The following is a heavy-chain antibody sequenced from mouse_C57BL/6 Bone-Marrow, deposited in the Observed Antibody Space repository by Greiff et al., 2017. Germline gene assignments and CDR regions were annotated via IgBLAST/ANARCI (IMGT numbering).Heavy chain of an antibody. V-gene: IGHV1-76*01. Sequence: QVQLQQSGAELVRPGASVKLSCKASGYTFTDYYINWVKQRPGQGLEWIARIYPGSGNTYYNEKFKGKATLTAEKSSSTAYMQLSSLTSEDSAVYFCARYDPRRNYFDYWGQGTTLTVSS. D-gene: IGHD2-12*01. CDR3: ARYDPRRNYFDY. J-gene: IGHJ2*01. CDR2: IYPGSGNT. CDR1: GYTFTDYY.